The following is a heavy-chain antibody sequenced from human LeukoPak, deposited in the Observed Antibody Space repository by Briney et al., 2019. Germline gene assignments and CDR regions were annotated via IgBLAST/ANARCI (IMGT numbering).Heavy chain of an antibody. D-gene: IGHD3-10*01. J-gene: IGHJ4*02. CDR3: ARVPRGWARGFSYYDY. CDR2: IKQDGSEK. CDR1: GFTFSSYW. Sequence: GGSLRLSCAASGFTFSSYWMSWVRQAPGKGLEWVANIKQDGSEKYYVDSVKGRFTISRDNAKNSLYLQMNSLRAEDTAVYYCARVPRGWARGFSYYDYWGQGTLVTVSS. V-gene: IGHV3-7*01.